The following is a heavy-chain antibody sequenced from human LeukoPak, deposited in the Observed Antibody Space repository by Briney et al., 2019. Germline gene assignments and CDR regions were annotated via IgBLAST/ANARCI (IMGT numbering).Heavy chain of an antibody. J-gene: IGHJ6*03. V-gene: IGHV4-39*07. D-gene: IGHD3-10*01. CDR1: GGSISSSSYY. CDR3: ARTYYYGSGSYLEGYYYYYMDV. CDR2: IYYSGST. Sequence: SETLSLTCTVSGGSISSSSYYWGWIRQPPGKGLEWIGSIYYSGSTYYNPSLKSRVTISVDTSKNQFSLKLSSVTAADTAVYYCARTYYYGSGSYLEGYYYYYMDVWGKGTTVTISS.